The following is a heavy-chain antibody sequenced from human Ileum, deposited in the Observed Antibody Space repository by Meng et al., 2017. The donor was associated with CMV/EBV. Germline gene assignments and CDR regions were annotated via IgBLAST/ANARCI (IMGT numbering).Heavy chain of an antibody. CDR3: ARVRVAITLDY. CDR1: GFTVSSNY. Sequence: GESLKISCAASGFTVSSNYMSWVRQAPGKGLEWVSVIYSGGSTYYADSVKGRFTISRDNSKNTLYLQMNSLRAEDTAVYYCARVRVAITLDYWGQGTLVTVSS. J-gene: IGHJ4*02. D-gene: IGHD2-8*02. V-gene: IGHV3-66*02. CDR2: IYSGGST.